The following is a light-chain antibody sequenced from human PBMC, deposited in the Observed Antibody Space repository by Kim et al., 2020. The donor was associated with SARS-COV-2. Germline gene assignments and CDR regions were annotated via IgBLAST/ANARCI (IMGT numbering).Light chain of an antibody. Sequence: SPGERATLSCGASQSVSSNFLAWYQQKPGQAPRLLIYGASKRATGIPDRFSGSGSGTDFTLTISRLEPEDFAVYYCQQYGSSPRTFGQGTKVDIK. CDR1: QSVSSNF. CDR3: QQYGSSPRT. V-gene: IGKV3-20*01. J-gene: IGKJ1*01. CDR2: GAS.